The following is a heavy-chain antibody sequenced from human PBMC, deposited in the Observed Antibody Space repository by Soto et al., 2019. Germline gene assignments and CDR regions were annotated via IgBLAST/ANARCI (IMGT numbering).Heavy chain of an antibody. J-gene: IGHJ5*02. V-gene: IGHV1-69*08. Sequence: QVQLVQSGAEVKKPGSSVKVSCKASGGTFSSYTISWVRQAPGQGLEWMGRIIPILGIANYAQKFQGRVTITADKSTSTAYMELSSLRSEDTAVYYCARDLGKSHLVAATPYWFDPWGQGTLVTVSS. CDR2: IIPILGIA. D-gene: IGHD2-15*01. CDR1: GGTFSSYT. CDR3: ARDLGKSHLVAATPYWFDP.